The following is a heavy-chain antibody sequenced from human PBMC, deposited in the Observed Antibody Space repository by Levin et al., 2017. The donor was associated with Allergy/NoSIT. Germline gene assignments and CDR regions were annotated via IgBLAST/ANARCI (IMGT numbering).Heavy chain of an antibody. D-gene: IGHD2-2*01. CDR3: ARGGYQLLSSDDAFDI. CDR2: IWYDGSNK. Sequence: GGSLRLSCAASGFTFSSYGMHWVRQAPGKGLEWVAVIWYDGSNKYYADSVKGRFTISRDISKNTLYLQMNSLRAEDTAVYYCARGGYQLLSSDDAFDIWGQGTMVTVSS. J-gene: IGHJ3*02. CDR1: GFTFSSYG. V-gene: IGHV3-33*01.